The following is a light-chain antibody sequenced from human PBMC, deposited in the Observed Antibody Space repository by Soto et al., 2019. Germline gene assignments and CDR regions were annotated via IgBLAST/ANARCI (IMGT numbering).Light chain of an antibody. Sequence: GDRVTIPCRARQSIDINLAWYQQKPGKAPNLLIYKASSLESGVPSRFSGSGSGTEFTLTISSLQPDDFATYYCQQYQHKSYPYTFGQGTKLEIK. CDR3: QQYQHKSYPYT. CDR1: QSIDIN. CDR2: KAS. V-gene: IGKV1-5*03. J-gene: IGKJ2*01.